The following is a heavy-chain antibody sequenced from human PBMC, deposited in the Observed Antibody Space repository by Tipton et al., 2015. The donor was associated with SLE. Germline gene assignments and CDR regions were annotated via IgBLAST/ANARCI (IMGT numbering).Heavy chain of an antibody. D-gene: IGHD2-8*01. CDR3: ARVSNGAFDI. V-gene: IGHV4-39*07. J-gene: IGHJ3*02. Sequence: TLSLTCTVSGGSISSSSYYWGWIRQPPGKGLEWIGSINYSGSTNYNPSLKSRVTISVDTSKNQFSLKLSSVTAADTAVYYCARVSNGAFDIWGQGTMVTVSS. CDR2: INYSGST. CDR1: GGSISSSSYY.